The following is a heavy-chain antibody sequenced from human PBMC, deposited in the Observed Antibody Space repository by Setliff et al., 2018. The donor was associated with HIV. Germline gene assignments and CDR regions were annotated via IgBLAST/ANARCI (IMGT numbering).Heavy chain of an antibody. CDR2: IYPGDSHT. V-gene: IGHV5-51*01. Sequence: GESLKISCKGSGYYFTTFWIAWVRQMPGKGLEWMGFIYPGDSHTTYSPSFQGQVTISVDTSVSTAYLQWGSLKASDTAMYFCATHTLSNAFDIWGLGTMVTVSS. CDR3: ATHTLSNAFDI. CDR1: GYYFTTFW. J-gene: IGHJ3*02.